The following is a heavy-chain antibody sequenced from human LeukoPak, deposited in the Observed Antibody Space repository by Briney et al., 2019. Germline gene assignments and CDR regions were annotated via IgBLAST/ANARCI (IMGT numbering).Heavy chain of an antibody. D-gene: IGHD3-22*01. Sequence: GGSLRLSCAASGFTFSSYEMNWVRQAPGKGLEWVSYISSSGSTIYYADSVKGRFTISRGNAKNSLYLQMNSLRAEDTAVYYCARVVRGYDSSGYYDYWGQGTLVTVSS. CDR2: ISSSGSTI. V-gene: IGHV3-48*03. CDR1: GFTFSSYE. CDR3: ARVVRGYDSSGYYDY. J-gene: IGHJ4*02.